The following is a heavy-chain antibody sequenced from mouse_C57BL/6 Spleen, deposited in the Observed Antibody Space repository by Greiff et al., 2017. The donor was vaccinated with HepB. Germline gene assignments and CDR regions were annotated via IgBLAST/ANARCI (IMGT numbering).Heavy chain of an antibody. CDR3: ASDYYGRAWFAY. D-gene: IGHD1-1*01. CDR1: GYSITSGYY. V-gene: IGHV3-6*01. J-gene: IGHJ3*01. CDR2: ISYDGSN. Sequence: EVKLQESGPGLVKPSQSLSLTCSVTGYSITSGYYWNWIRQFPGNKLEWMGYISYDGSNNYNPSLKNRISITRDTSKNQFFLKLNSVTTEDTATYYCASDYYGRAWFAYWGQGTLVTVSA.